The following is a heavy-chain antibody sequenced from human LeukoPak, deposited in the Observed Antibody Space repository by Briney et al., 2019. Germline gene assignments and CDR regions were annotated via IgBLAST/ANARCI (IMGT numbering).Heavy chain of an antibody. CDR3: ARVRNYFGSGTSPLGY. CDR1: GFTFSDYY. Sequence: GGSLRLSCAASGFTFSDYYMSWIRQAPGKGLEWVSYISSSGSTIYYADSVKGRFTISRDNAKNSLYLQMNSLRAEDTGVYYCARVRNYFGSGTSPLGYWGQGTLVIVSS. CDR2: ISSSGSTI. J-gene: IGHJ4*02. D-gene: IGHD3-10*01. V-gene: IGHV3-11*01.